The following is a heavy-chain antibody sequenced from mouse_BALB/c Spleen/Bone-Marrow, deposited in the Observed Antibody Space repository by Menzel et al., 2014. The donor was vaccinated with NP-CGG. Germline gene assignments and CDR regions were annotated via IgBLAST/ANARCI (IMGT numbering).Heavy chain of an antibody. Sequence: LVLTGASVKISCKASGYSFTGYYIHWVKQSHGKSLEWIGYISCYNGATNFNQKFKGKATFTVDTSSSTAYMQFISLTSEDSAVYYCARLDYGSSYAMDYWGQGTSVTVSS. V-gene: IGHV1S34*01. J-gene: IGHJ4*01. D-gene: IGHD1-1*01. CDR2: ISCYNGAT. CDR3: ARLDYGSSYAMDY. CDR1: GYSFTGYY.